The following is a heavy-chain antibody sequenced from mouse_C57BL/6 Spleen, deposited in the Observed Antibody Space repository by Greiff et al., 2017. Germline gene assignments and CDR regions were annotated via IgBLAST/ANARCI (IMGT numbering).Heavy chain of an antibody. J-gene: IGHJ2*01. CDR3: ASLYDGYHGGYFDY. V-gene: IGHV5-9*01. Sequence: EVKLMESGGGLVKPGGSLKLSCAASGFTFSSYTMSWVRQTPEKRLEWVATISGGGGNTYYPDSVKGRFTISRDNAKNTLYLQMSSLRSEDTALYYCASLYDGYHGGYFDYWGQGTTLTVSS. CDR1: GFTFSSYT. D-gene: IGHD2-3*01. CDR2: ISGGGGNT.